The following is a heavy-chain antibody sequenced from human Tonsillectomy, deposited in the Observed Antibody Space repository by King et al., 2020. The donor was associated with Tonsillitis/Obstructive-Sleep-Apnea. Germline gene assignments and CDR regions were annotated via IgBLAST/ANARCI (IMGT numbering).Heavy chain of an antibody. CDR1: GFIFINAW. CDR2: IKSKADGGTT. J-gene: IGHJ4*02. CDR3: TTPVSGWSGDY. V-gene: IGHV3-15*07. D-gene: IGHD6-19*01. Sequence: VQLVESGGRLEKPGGSLRLSCAASGFIFINAWMNWVRQAPGKGLEWVGHIKSKADGGTTEYAAPVKGRFTISRDNSKNTLYLQMNSLKTEDTAVYYRTTPVSGWSGDYWGQGTLVTVSS.